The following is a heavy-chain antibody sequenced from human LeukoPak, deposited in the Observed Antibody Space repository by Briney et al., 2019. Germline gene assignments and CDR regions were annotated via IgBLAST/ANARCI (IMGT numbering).Heavy chain of an antibody. J-gene: IGHJ4*02. V-gene: IGHV3-73*01. CDR1: GFTFSGSA. D-gene: IGHD4-23*01. Sequence: GGSLRLSCAASGFTFSGSAMHWVRQASGKGLEWVGRIRSKANSYATAYAASVKGRFTIPRDDSKNAAYLQMNSLKTEDTAVYYCTRPSSGGNNNSDYWGQGTLVTVSS. CDR2: IRSKANSYAT. CDR3: TRPSSGGNNNSDY.